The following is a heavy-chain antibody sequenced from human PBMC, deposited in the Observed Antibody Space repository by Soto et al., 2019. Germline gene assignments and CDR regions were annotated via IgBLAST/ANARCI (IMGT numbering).Heavy chain of an antibody. CDR2: ITTNGHT. D-gene: IGHD6-13*01. CDR1: GFTFSNCV. V-gene: IGHV3-23*01. J-gene: IGHJ4*02. Sequence: EVHLLESGGVLVQPGESLRLSCETSGFTFSNCVMTWVRQPPGKRLEWVSVITTNGHTDYADSVKGRFTISRDNSKNTVYLRMSSLRAEDTAVYSCAKGLLNGRWYAADWGQGALVSVSS. CDR3: AKGLLNGRWYAAD.